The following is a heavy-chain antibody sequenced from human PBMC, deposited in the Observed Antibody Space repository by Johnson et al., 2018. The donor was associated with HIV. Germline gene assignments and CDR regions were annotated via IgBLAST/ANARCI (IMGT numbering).Heavy chain of an antibody. CDR3: ARETSPYYYDSSGYYSHDAFDI. CDR2: IYSGGST. CDR1: GFTVSSNY. V-gene: IGHV3-53*01. Sequence: VQLVESGGGLIQPGGSLRLSCAASGFTVSSNYMSWVRQAPGKGLEWVSVIYSGGSTYYADSVKGRFTISRDNSKNTLYLQMNSLSAEDTAVYYCARETSPYYYDSSGYYSHDAFDIWGQGTMVTVSS. J-gene: IGHJ3*02. D-gene: IGHD3-22*01.